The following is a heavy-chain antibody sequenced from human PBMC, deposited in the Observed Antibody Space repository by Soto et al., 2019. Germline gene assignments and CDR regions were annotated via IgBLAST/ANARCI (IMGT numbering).Heavy chain of an antibody. V-gene: IGHV4-39*01. CDR3: ARRSLRQFDY. Sequence: SETLSLTCTVSGGSISSSSYYWGWIRQPPGKGLEWIGSIYYSGSTYYNPSLKSRVTISVDTSKNQFSLKLSSVTAADTAVYYCARRSLRQFDYWGQGTLVTVSS. D-gene: IGHD4-17*01. CDR1: GGSISSSSYY. J-gene: IGHJ4*02. CDR2: IYYSGST.